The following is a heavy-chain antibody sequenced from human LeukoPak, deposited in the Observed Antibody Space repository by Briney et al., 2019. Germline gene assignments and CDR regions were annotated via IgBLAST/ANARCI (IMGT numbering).Heavy chain of an antibody. CDR3: ARDPGSGSYSWFDP. J-gene: IGHJ5*02. CDR1: GFSFNSYW. Sequence: GGSLRLSCAASGFSFNSYWMTWVRQAPGRGLEWVAVISYDGSNKYYADSVKGRFTISRDNSKNTLYLQMNSLRAEDTAVYYCARDPGSGSYSWFDPWGQGTLVTVSS. CDR2: ISYDGSNK. D-gene: IGHD3-10*01. V-gene: IGHV3-30*03.